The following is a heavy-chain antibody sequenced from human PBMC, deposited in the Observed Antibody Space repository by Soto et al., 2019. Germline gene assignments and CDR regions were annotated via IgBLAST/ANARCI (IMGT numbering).Heavy chain of an antibody. CDR2: ISSGSSYI. CDR3: ARGGAVDY. V-gene: IGHV3-21*01. J-gene: IGHJ4*02. Sequence: EVQLVESGGGLVKPGGSLRLSCAASAFTFSTYSMNWVRQAPGKGPEWVSSISSGSSYIYYADLVKGRFIMSRDNAKNSLYLQMNSLRAEDTAVYYCARGGAVDYWGQGTLVTVSS. D-gene: IGHD3-10*01. CDR1: AFTFSTYS.